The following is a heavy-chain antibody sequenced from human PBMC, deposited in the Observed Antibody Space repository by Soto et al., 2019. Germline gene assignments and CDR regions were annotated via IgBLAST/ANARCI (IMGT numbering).Heavy chain of an antibody. CDR3: TRVSDC. Sequence: SETLSLTSAVYVGSFTDYYWGWIRQPPGKGLEWIGEIDQGGSTKYHPSLKSRVSISIDTAKNQCSLNLNSVAASDTAVYYWTRVSDCWGQGILVTVSS. J-gene: IGHJ4*02. CDR1: VGSFTDYY. CDR2: IDQGGST. V-gene: IGHV4-34*01.